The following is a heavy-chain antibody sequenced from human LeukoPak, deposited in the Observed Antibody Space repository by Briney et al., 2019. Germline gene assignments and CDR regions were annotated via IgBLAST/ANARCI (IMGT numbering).Heavy chain of an antibody. CDR3: ARDHRRNAYGMDV. J-gene: IGHJ6*02. V-gene: IGHV4-39*07. D-gene: IGHD2-8*01. Sequence: PSETLSLTCTVSGGSISSSSYYWGWIRQPPGKGLEWIGSIYYSGSTYYNPSLKSRVTVSVDTSKNQFSLKLSCVTAADTAVYYCARDHRRNAYGMDVWGQGTTVTVSS. CDR2: IYYSGST. CDR1: GGSISSSSYY.